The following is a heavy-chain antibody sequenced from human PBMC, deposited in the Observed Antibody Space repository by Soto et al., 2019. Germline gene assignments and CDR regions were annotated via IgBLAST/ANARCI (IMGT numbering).Heavy chain of an antibody. Sequence: SETLSLTCTVSGGSISSYYWSWIRQPPGKGLEWIGYIYYSGSTNYNPSLKSRVTISVDTSKNQFSLKLSSVTAADTAVYYCARERRGSFYYYGMDVWGQGTTVTVSS. D-gene: IGHD3-10*01. V-gene: IGHV4-59*01. J-gene: IGHJ6*02. CDR2: IYYSGST. CDR3: ARERRGSFYYYGMDV. CDR1: GGSISSYY.